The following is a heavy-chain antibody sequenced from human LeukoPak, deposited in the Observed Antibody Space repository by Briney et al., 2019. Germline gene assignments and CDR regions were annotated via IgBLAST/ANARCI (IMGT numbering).Heavy chain of an antibody. CDR2: INPNRGGT. J-gene: IGHJ5*02. D-gene: IGHD6-13*01. CDR3: ARDPAADAGYSSSWYLGWFDP. Sequence: GASVKVSCKASGYTFTGYYMHWVRQAPGQGLEWMGWINPNRGGTNYAQKFQGRVTMTRDTSISTAYMELSRLRSDDTAVYYCARDPAADAGYSSSWYLGWFDPWGQGTLVTVSS. CDR1: GYTFTGYY. V-gene: IGHV1-2*02.